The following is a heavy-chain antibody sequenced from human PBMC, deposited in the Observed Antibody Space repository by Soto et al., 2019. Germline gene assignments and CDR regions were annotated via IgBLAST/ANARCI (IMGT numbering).Heavy chain of an antibody. Sequence: QEQLVQSGAEVKKPGASVKVSCKASGYFLTSYDIYWVRQAPGQGLEWMGSLTPDTGDTVYAQKFQGRMIVTRNTSISIAYMELNNLKPEDTAVYYCGRGLAEGYYSYGMDVWGQGTTVTVSS. CDR2: LTPDTGDT. CDR1: GYFLTSYD. V-gene: IGHV1-8*01. D-gene: IGHD2-21*01. J-gene: IGHJ6*02. CDR3: GRGLAEGYYSYGMDV.